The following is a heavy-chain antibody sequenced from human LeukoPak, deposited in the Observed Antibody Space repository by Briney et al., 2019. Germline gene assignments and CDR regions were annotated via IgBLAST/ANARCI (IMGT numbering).Heavy chain of an antibody. CDR1: GYSFSNFW. CDR3: ARRGFPARQMNWVDP. J-gene: IGHJ5*02. Sequence: GESLKISCKGSGYSFSNFWIGWVRQMPGKGLEWMGLIYPGDSDTRYSPSFQGQVTISADKSVNTAYLQWSSLKASDTAMYYCARRGFPARQMNWVDPWGQETLVTVSS. D-gene: IGHD6-6*01. V-gene: IGHV5-51*01. CDR2: IYPGDSDT.